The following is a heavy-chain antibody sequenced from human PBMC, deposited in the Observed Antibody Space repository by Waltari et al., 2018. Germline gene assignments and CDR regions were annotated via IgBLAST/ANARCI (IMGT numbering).Heavy chain of an antibody. CDR1: GGSISSSNYY. CDR2: IFYSGST. V-gene: IGHV4-39*01. J-gene: IGHJ4*02. Sequence: QLQLQESGPGLVKPSETLSLTCTVSGGSISSSNYYWGWIRQPPGKGLEWSGNIFYSGSTYYNPSLMRRGTTYIDTSKNQFSLKLSSVTAADTAVYFCARLDSRSGSYYFDYWGQGTLVTVSS. D-gene: IGHD1-26*01. CDR3: ARLDSRSGSYYFDY.